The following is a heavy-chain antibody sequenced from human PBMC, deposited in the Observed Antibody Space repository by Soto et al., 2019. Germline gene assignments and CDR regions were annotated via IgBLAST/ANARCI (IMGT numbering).Heavy chain of an antibody. CDR3: ARGQRALITYGPFDP. CDR1: GFTLSSYA. CDR2: FSGTGGYT. J-gene: IGHJ5*02. Sequence: GESLKISCVASGFTLSSYAMSWVRQAPGKGLEWVSTFSGTGGYTYYADAVKGRFTISRDDSKNTLFLHMNSLRAADTAVYYCARGQRALITYGPFDPWGQGTLVTVSS. D-gene: IGHD4-17*01. V-gene: IGHV3-23*01.